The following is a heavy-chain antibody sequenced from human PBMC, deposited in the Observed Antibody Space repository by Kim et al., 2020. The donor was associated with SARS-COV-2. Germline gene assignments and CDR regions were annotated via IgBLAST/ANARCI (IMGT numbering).Heavy chain of an antibody. D-gene: IGHD6-13*01. CDR3: ARMEKGLTAAGNYYYYYGMDV. Sequence: SVKVSCKASGGTFSSYAISWVRQAPGQGLERMGGIIPIFGTANYAQKFQGRVTITADESTSTAYMELSSLRSEDTAVYYCARMEKGLTAAGNYYYYYGMDVWGQGTTVTVSS. J-gene: IGHJ6*02. CDR2: IIPIFGTA. V-gene: IGHV1-69*13. CDR1: GGTFSSYA.